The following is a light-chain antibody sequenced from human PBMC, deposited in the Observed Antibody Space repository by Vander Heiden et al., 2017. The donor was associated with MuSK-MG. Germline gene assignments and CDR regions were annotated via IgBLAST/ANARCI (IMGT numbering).Light chain of an antibody. V-gene: IGKV1-5*03. J-gene: IGKJ1*01. CDR1: QTINNW. CDR2: KAF. Sequence: DIQMTQSPSTLSASVGDRITITCRASQTINNWLAWYQQEPGKAPTLLIYKAFNLESGVPSRFSGGGSGTEFTLTINSLQPDDFATYFCQQYHSYSWTFGRGTSVEIK. CDR3: QQYHSYSWT.